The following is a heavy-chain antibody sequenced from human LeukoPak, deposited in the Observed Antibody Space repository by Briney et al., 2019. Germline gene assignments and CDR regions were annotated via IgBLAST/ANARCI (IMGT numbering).Heavy chain of an antibody. V-gene: IGHV3-30-3*01. J-gene: IGHJ5*02. Sequence: GRSLRLSCAASGFTFSSYAMHWVRQAPGKGLEWVAVISYDGSNKYYADSVKGRFTISRDNSKNTLYLQMNSLRAEDTAVYYCARDVLYYYDSSGYGYWFDPWGQGTLVTVSS. CDR1: GFTFSSYA. CDR2: ISYDGSNK. D-gene: IGHD3-22*01. CDR3: ARDVLYYYDSSGYGYWFDP.